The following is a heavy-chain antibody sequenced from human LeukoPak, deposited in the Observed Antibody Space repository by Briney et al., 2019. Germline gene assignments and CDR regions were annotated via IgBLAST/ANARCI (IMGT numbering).Heavy chain of an antibody. CDR2: ISGSGGST. CDR3: AKDKSVVTAIALFDY. D-gene: IGHD2-21*02. J-gene: IGHJ4*02. V-gene: IGHV3-23*01. Sequence: GGSLRLSCAASGFTFSSYAMSWVRQAPGKGLEWVSAISGSGGSTYYADSVKGRFTISRDNSKNTLYLQMNSLRAEGTAVYYCAKDKSVVTAIALFDYWGQGTLVTVSS. CDR1: GFTFSSYA.